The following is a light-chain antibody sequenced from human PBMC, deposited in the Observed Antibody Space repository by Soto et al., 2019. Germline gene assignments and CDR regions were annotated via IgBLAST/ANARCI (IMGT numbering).Light chain of an antibody. CDR2: SNN. J-gene: IGLJ1*01. CDR3: AAWDDSLNGYV. V-gene: IGLV1-44*01. CDR1: SSNIGAGYD. Sequence: QSVLTQPPSVSGAPGQRVTISCPGSSSNIGAGYDVHWYQQLPGTAPKLLIYSNNQRPSGVPDLFSGSKSGTSASLAISGLQSEDEADYYCAAWDDSLNGYVFGTGTKSPS.